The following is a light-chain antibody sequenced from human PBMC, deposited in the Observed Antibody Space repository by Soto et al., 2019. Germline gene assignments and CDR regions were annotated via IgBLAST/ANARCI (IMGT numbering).Light chain of an antibody. CDR3: QSYDTSLSGPYVI. CDR1: SSNIGAGYD. CDR2: TNT. J-gene: IGLJ2*01. V-gene: IGLV1-40*01. Sequence: QSVLTQPPSVSGAPGQRVTISCTGSSSNIGAGYDVHWYQQLPGTAPRLLIYTNTNRPSGVPDRFSGSKSGTSASLAITALQAEDEADYYCQSYDTSLSGPYVIFGGGTQLTVL.